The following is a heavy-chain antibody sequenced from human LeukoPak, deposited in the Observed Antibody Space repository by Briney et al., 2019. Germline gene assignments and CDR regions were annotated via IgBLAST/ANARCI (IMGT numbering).Heavy chain of an antibody. CDR2: IYPGDSDT. D-gene: IGHD6-13*01. Sequence: GESLKISCKGSGYSFTSYWIGWVRQMPGKGLEWMGIIYPGDSDTRYSPSFQGQVTISADKSISTAYLQWSSLKASDTAMYYCARLDLGIVAAGLFDYWGQGTLVTVSS. J-gene: IGHJ4*02. CDR1: GYSFTSYW. CDR3: ARLDLGIVAAGLFDY. V-gene: IGHV5-51*01.